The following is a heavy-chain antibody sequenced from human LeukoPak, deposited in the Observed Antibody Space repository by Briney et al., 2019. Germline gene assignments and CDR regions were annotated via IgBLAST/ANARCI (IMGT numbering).Heavy chain of an antibody. D-gene: IGHD3-10*01. Sequence: GGSLRLSCAASGFTFSNYGMHWVRQAPGKGLEWVAFIRYDGSNKNYVDSVKGRFTISRDNSKNTVDLEMNSLRAEDTAVYYCARDLPYYYGSGSTQDYYYMDVWGKGTTVTVSS. CDR2: IRYDGSNK. CDR1: GFTFSNYG. CDR3: ARDLPYYYGSGSTQDYYYMDV. J-gene: IGHJ6*03. V-gene: IGHV3-30*02.